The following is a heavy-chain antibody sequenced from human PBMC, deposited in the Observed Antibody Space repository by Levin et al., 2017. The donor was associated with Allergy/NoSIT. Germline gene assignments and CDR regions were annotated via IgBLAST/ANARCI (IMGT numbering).Heavy chain of an antibody. CDR3: AREEASGYDDAFDI. CDR1: GGTFSSYA. Sequence: RGESLKISCQASGGTFSSYAISWVRQAPGQGLEWMGGIIPIFGTANYAQKFQGRVTITADESTSTAYMELSSLRSEDTAVYYCAREEASGYDDAFDIWGQGTMVTVSS. CDR2: IIPIFGTA. V-gene: IGHV1-69*01. D-gene: IGHD5-12*01. J-gene: IGHJ3*02.